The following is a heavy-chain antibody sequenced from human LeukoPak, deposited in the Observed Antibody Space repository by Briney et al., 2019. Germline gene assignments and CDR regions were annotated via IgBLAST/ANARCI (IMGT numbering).Heavy chain of an antibody. V-gene: IGHV4-34*01. Sequence: PSETLSLTCAVYGGSFSGYYWSWIRQPPGKGLEWIGEINHSGSTNYNPSLKSRVTISVDTSKNQFSLKLSSVTAADTAVYYCARGVPAEDSGSFLDYWGQGTLVTVSS. CDR1: GGSFSGYY. CDR2: INHSGST. J-gene: IGHJ4*02. D-gene: IGHD1-26*01. CDR3: ARGVPAEDSGSFLDY.